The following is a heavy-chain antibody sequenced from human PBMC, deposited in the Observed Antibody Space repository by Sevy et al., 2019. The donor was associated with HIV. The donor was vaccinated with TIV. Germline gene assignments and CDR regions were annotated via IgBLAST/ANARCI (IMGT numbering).Heavy chain of an antibody. CDR2: IYYNGHI. CDR1: GGSITTHY. CDR3: AGENAWGRGYS. V-gene: IGHV4-59*08. J-gene: IGHJ4*02. D-gene: IGHD1-26*01. Sequence: SETLSLSCAVSGGSITTHYWNWIRQPPGKGLEWIANIYYNGHIKYNPSLKSRGTLSLDTSKNQFSLRLSSVTAADTAMYYCAGENAWGRGYSWGQGTLVTVSS.